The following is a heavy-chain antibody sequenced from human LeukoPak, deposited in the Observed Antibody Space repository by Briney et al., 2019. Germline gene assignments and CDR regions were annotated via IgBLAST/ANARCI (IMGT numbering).Heavy chain of an antibody. D-gene: IGHD3-22*01. Sequence: GGSLRLSCAASGFTFSSYGMHWVRQAPGKGLEWVAFIRYDGSNKYYADSVKGRFTISRDNSKNTLYLQMNSLRAEDTAVYYCAKDLYYYDSSGYPVDYWGQGTLVTVSS. J-gene: IGHJ4*02. CDR2: IRYDGSNK. V-gene: IGHV3-30*02. CDR1: GFTFSSYG. CDR3: AKDLYYYDSSGYPVDY.